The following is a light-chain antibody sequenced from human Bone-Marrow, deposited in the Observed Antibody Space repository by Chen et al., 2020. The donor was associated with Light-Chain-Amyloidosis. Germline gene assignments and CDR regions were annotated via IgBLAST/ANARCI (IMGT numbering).Light chain of an antibody. CDR2: RDT. V-gene: IGLV3-25*03. CDR3: QSADSSGTYEVI. J-gene: IGLJ2*01. CDR1: DLPTKY. Sequence: SYELTPPPSVSVSPGQTARITCSGDDLPTKYAYWYQQKPGQAPVLVIHRDTERPSGISDRFSASSSGTTATLTISGVQAEDEADYHCQSADSSGTYEVIFGGGTKLTVL.